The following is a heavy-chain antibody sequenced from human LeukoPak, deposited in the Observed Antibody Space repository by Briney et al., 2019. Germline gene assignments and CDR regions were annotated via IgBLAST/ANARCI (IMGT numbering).Heavy chain of an antibody. CDR3: ARDDTRNLRGSADY. CDR1: GYTFTSYG. V-gene: IGHV1-18*01. Sequence: ASVKVSCKASGYTFTSYGISWVRQAPGQGLEWMGWISAYNGNTNYAQKLQGRVTMTTDTSTSTAYMELRSLRSDDTAVYYCARDDTRNLRGSADYWGQGTLVTVSS. CDR2: ISAYNGNT. J-gene: IGHJ4*02. D-gene: IGHD1-14*01.